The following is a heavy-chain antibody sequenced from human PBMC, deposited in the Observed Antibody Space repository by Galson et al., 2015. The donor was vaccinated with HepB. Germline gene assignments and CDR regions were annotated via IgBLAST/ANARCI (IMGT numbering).Heavy chain of an antibody. Sequence: SLRLSCAASGLTFSNAWMNWVRQAPGKGLEWVGRIKSKTDGGTTDYAAPVKGRFTISRDDSKNTLYLQMNSLKTEDTAVYYCTRIFHRKGYMDVWGKGTTVTVSS. D-gene: IGHD2-15*01. CDR3: TRIFHRKGYMDV. CDR1: GLTFSNAW. CDR2: IKSKTDGGTT. V-gene: IGHV3-15*07. J-gene: IGHJ6*03.